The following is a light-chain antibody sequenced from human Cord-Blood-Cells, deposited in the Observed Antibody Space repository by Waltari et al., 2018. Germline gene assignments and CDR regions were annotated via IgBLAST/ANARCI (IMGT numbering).Light chain of an antibody. J-gene: IGKJ4*01. Sequence: VIRHSRTTLSVSLGDRATLSCRASQSVSSNLARSQQKTGQAPRLLIYGASSTANGIPARFSGSGACTKVTLTISSLLSHEFAVYYYQQHNNWSPLTFGGGTKVEIK. CDR2: GAS. V-gene: IGKV3-15*01. CDR3: QQHNNWSPLT. CDR1: QSVSSN.